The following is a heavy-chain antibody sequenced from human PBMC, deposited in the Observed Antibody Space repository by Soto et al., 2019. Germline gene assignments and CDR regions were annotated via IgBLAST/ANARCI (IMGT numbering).Heavy chain of an antibody. Sequence: GGSLRLSCAASGFTVSSNYMSWVRQAPGKGLEWVSVIYSGGSTYYADSVRGRFTISRDNSKNTLYLQMNSLRAEDTAVYYCAKDSIWYSSPYYFQHWGQGTLVTV. D-gene: IGHD6-6*01. CDR3: AKDSIWYSSPYYFQH. CDR2: IYSGGST. CDR1: GFTVSSNY. J-gene: IGHJ1*01. V-gene: IGHV3-53*05.